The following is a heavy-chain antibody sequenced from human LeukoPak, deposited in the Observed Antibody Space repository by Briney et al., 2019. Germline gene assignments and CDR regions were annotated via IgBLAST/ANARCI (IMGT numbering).Heavy chain of an antibody. CDR3: ARAGYDGDDVFDL. D-gene: IGHD1-1*01. CDR2: IRQDGSEK. J-gene: IGHJ3*01. CDR1: GFIIGSYW. V-gene: IGHV3-7*01. Sequence: GGPLRLSCVASGFIIGSYWMSWVRQAPGKGLEWVANIRQDGSEKYYLDSVKGRLTISRDNAKNSLYLQMNNLTAADTAIYYCARAGYDGDDVFDLWGQGTRVTVSS.